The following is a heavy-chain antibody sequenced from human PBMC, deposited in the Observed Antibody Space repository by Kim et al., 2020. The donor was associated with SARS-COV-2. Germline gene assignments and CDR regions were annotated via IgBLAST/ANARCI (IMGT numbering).Heavy chain of an antibody. CDR3: ARALDPVRGVNFDY. CDR2: IYYSGST. D-gene: IGHD3-10*01. J-gene: IGHJ4*02. V-gene: IGHV4-59*13. Sequence: SETLSLTYTVSGGSISSYYWSWIRQPPGKGLEWIGYIYYSGSTNYNPSLKSRVTISVDTSKNQFSLKLSSVTAADTAVYYCARALDPVRGVNFDYWGQGTLVTVSS. CDR1: GGSISSYY.